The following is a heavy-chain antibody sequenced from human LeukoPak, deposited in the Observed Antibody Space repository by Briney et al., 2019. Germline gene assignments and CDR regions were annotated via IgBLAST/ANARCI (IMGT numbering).Heavy chain of an antibody. Sequence: GASVKVSCKASGYTFTGYYMHWVRQAPGQGLEWMGWINPNSGGTNYAQKFQGWVTMTRDTSISTAYMELSRLRSDDTAAYYCARASRDYGDYGAFDIWGQGTMVTVSS. CDR3: ARASRDYGDYGAFDI. J-gene: IGHJ3*02. D-gene: IGHD4-17*01. CDR1: GYTFTGYY. CDR2: INPNSGGT. V-gene: IGHV1-2*04.